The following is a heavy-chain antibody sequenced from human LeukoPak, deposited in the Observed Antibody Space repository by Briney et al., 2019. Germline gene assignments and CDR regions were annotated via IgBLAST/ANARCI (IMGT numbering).Heavy chain of an antibody. D-gene: IGHD3-3*01. CDR1: GFTFSSYW. CDR3: ARDRSGDDGFWSVYYTNCFDP. CDR2: INSDESST. V-gene: IGHV3-74*01. Sequence: GGSLRLSCTASGFTFSSYWMHWVRQAPGKGLVWVSRINSDESSTSYADSVKGRFTISRDNAKNSLYLQMSSLRAEDTAVYYCARDRSGDDGFWSVYYTNCFDPWGQGTLVTVSS. J-gene: IGHJ5*02.